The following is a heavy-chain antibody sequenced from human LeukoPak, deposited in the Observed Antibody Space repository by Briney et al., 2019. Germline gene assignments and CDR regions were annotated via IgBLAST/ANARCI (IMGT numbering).Heavy chain of an antibody. D-gene: IGHD1-26*01. Sequence: GGSLRLSCAASGFTFSNYNMNWVRQAPGKGLEWVSSITSSSSYIYYADSVKGRFTVSRDNAKNSLYLQMYSLRAEDTAVYYCARDPGIGDYWGQGTLVTVSS. V-gene: IGHV3-21*01. CDR3: ARDPGIGDY. CDR2: ITSSSSYI. J-gene: IGHJ4*02. CDR1: GFTFSNYN.